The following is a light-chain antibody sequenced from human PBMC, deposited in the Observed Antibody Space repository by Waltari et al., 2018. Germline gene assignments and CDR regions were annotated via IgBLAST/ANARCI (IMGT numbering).Light chain of an antibody. V-gene: IGKV3-20*01. CDR2: GAS. Sequence: EIVFTQSPGTLSLSPGERATLSCRASQSVGRYLAWYQQKPGHAPRLLTYGASNRATGIPDRFSGSGSGTDFSLTISRLELEDFAVYYCQHYVRLPATFGQGTKVEIK. J-gene: IGKJ1*01. CDR3: QHYVRLPAT. CDR1: QSVGRY.